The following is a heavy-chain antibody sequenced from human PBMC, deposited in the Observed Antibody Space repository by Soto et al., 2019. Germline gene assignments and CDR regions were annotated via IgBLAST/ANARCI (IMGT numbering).Heavy chain of an antibody. CDR1: GGSFSGYY. J-gene: IGHJ6*03. CDR3: ARELGPRYCSGGSCYRIYYYYYYMDV. CDR2: INHSGST. Sequence: SETLSLTCAVYGGSFSGYYWSWIRQPPGKGLEWIGEINHSGSTNYNPSLNSRVTISVDTSKNQFFLKLSSVTAADTAVYYCARELGPRYCSGGSCYRIYYYYYYMDVWGKGTTVTVSS. V-gene: IGHV4-34*01. D-gene: IGHD2-15*01.